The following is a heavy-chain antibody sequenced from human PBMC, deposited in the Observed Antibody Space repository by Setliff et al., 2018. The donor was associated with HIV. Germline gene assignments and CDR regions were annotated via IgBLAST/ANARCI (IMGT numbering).Heavy chain of an antibody. Sequence: GGSLRLSCAASGFTFNNAGMYWVRQAPGKGLEWVGRIKSKTDGGTTDYSAPVNGRFSLSRDDSKNTLYLQMNSLKTEDTAVYYCFTAASGFIRASWGRGALVTVSS. J-gene: IGHJ5*02. CDR2: IKSKTDGGTT. D-gene: IGHD2-15*01. CDR3: FTAASGFIRAS. V-gene: IGHV3-15*01. CDR1: GFTFNNAG.